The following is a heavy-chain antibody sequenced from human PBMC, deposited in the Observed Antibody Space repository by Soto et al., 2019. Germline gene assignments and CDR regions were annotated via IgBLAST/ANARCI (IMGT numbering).Heavy chain of an antibody. D-gene: IGHD6-13*01. J-gene: IGHJ4*02. CDR1: GFTFNNYA. Sequence: EVQLLESGGGLVQPGGSLRLSCAASGFTFNNYAMNWVRQAPGKGLEWVSSISGSGGSTYYADSVKGRFTISRDNSKNTLYLQMISLRAEDTAVYYCAKGALGSSSWYDFDYWGQGTLVTVSS. CDR3: AKGALGSSSWYDFDY. CDR2: ISGSGGST. V-gene: IGHV3-23*01.